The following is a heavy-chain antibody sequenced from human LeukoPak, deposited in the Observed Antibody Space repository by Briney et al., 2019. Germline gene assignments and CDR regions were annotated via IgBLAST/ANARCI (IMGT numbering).Heavy chain of an antibody. V-gene: IGHV3-33*08. CDR3: ANSYYDSSGYYTQH. Sequence: PGGSLRLSCAASGFTFSSYSMNWVRQAPGKGLEWVAVIWYDGSKKYYADSVKGRFTISRDNSKNTLYLQTNSLRAEDTAVYYCANSYYDSSGYYTQHWGQGTLATVSS. CDR1: GFTFSSYS. D-gene: IGHD3-22*01. CDR2: IWYDGSKK. J-gene: IGHJ1*01.